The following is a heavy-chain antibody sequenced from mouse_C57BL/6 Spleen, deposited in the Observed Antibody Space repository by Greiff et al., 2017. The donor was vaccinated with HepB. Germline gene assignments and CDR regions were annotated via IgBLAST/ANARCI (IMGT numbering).Heavy chain of an antibody. CDR3: ARSPYGYLDY. Sequence: QVQLQQPGAELVRPGSSVKLSCKASGYTFTSYWMDWVKQRPGQGLEWIGNIYPSDSETHYNQKFKDKATLTVDKSSSTAYMQLSSLTSEDSAVYYCARSPYGYLDYWGQGTTLTVSS. J-gene: IGHJ2*01. CDR2: IYPSDSET. D-gene: IGHD1-1*02. CDR1: GYTFTSYW. V-gene: IGHV1-61*01.